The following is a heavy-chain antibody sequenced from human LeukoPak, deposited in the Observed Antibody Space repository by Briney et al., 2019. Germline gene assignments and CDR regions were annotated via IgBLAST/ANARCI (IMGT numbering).Heavy chain of an antibody. J-gene: IGHJ5*02. Sequence: SETLSLTCTVSGGSISSYWSCIRRPAGKGLEWIGRLYASGNNNYNTDYNPSLTSRVTMSVDTSKNQFSLKLTSVTAADTAVYYCARDSGTTGEVKFDPWGQGTLVTVS. CDR3: ARDSGTTGEVKFDP. V-gene: IGHV4-4*07. D-gene: IGHD3-10*01. CDR1: GGSISSY. CDR2: LYASGNNNYNT.